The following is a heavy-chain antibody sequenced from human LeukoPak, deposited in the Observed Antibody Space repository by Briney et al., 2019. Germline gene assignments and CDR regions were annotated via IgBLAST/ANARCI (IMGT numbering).Heavy chain of an antibody. Sequence: PGGSLRLSCAASGFTFRSYAMSWVRQAPGKGLEWVSAISGSGGSTYYADSVKGRFTISRDNSKNTLYLQMNSLRAEDTAVYYCAKGTYNYDSSVYFDYWGQGTLVTASS. CDR3: AKGTYNYDSSVYFDY. CDR1: GFTFRSYA. V-gene: IGHV3-23*01. J-gene: IGHJ4*02. D-gene: IGHD3-22*01. CDR2: ISGSGGST.